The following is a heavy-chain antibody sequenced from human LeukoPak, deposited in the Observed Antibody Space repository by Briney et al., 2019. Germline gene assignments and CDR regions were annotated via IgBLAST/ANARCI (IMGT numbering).Heavy chain of an antibody. J-gene: IGHJ4*02. Sequence: SETLSLTCAVYGGSFSGYYWSWIRQPPGKGLEWIGKINHSGSTNYNPSLKSRVTISVDTSKNQFSLKLSSVTAADTAVYYCARGQRPPPTVTSNVSHSYYFDYWGQGTLVTVSS. CDR3: ARGQRPPPTVTSNVSHSYYFDY. CDR2: INHSGST. CDR1: GGSFSGYY. V-gene: IGHV4-34*01. D-gene: IGHD4-17*01.